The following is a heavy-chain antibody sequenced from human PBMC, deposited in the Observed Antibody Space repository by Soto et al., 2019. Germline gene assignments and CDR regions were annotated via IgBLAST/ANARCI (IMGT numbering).Heavy chain of an antibody. CDR1: GLTFSSYA. V-gene: IGHV3-23*01. Sequence: EVQLLESGGGLIQPGGSLRLSCAASGLTFSSYAMTWVRQAPGKGLEWVAGISGSGNTKYHADSVKGRFTISRDNSKNTLVLQTNSLRAEDTARYYCAKNDSGDYYYYMDVWGKGATVTVSS. J-gene: IGHJ6*03. CDR3: AKNDSGDYYYYMDV. CDR2: ISGSGNTK. D-gene: IGHD4-17*01.